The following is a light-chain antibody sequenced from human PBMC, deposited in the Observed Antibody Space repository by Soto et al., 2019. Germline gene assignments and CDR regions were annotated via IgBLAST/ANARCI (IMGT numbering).Light chain of an antibody. J-gene: IGLJ3*02. CDR2: LNSDGSH. CDR1: SGHSSYA. V-gene: IGLV4-69*01. CDR3: QTWGTCLGG. Sequence: QSVLTQSPSASASLGASVKLTCTLSSGHSSYAIAWHQQQPEKGPRYLMKLNSDGSHSKGDGIPDRFSGSSSGAERYLTISSLQSEDEADYYCQTWGTCLGGLGGGTKVPVL.